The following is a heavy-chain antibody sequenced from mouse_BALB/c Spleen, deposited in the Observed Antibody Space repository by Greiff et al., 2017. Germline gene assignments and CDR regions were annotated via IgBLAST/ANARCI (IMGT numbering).Heavy chain of an antibody. CDR1: GFAFSSYD. V-gene: IGHV5-12-1*01. CDR3: ARQNYGDYAMDY. J-gene: IGHJ4*01. D-gene: IGHD1-1*01. CDR2: ISSGGGST. Sequence: DVLLVESGGGLVKPGGSLKLSCAASGFAFSSYDMSWVRQTPEKRLEWVAYISSGGGSTYYPDTVKGRFTISRDNAKNTLYLQMSSLKSEDTAMYYCARQNYGDYAMDYWGQGTSVTVSS.